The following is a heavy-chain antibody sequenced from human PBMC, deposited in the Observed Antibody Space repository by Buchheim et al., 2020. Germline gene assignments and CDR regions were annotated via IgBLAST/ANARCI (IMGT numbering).Heavy chain of an antibody. CDR2: ISSSGNSI. D-gene: IGHD2-8*02. J-gene: IGHJ4*02. Sequence: EVQLVQSGGGLVQPGGSLRLSCAASGFSIRTYEMHWVRQAPGKGLEWVSCISSSGNSIYYGDSVKGRFTISRDNAKNSLSLQMNSLRAEDTALYYCARGWGDGTGYGLWGQGTL. V-gene: IGHV3-48*03. CDR1: GFSIRTYE. CDR3: ARGWGDGTGYGL.